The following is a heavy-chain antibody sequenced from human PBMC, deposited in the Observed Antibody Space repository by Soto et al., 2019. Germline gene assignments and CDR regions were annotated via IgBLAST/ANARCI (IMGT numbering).Heavy chain of an antibody. CDR3: ARAPDIVTGYYTYWFDP. CDR2: IIPIFGTA. CDR1: GGTFSSYA. V-gene: IGHV1-69*01. D-gene: IGHD3-9*01. Sequence: QVQLVQSGAEVKKPGSSVKVSCKASGGTFSSYAISWVRQAPGQGLEWMGGIIPIFGTANYAQKFQGRVTINADESTSTAYMELSSLSSDGTAVYYWARAPDIVTGYYTYWFDPWGQGTLVTVSS. J-gene: IGHJ5*02.